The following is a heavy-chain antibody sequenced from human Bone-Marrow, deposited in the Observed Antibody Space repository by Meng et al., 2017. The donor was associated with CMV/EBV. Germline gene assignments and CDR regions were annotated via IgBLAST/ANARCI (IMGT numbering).Heavy chain of an antibody. J-gene: IGHJ6*01. CDR1: GGSISNYY. V-gene: IGHV4-59*01. Sequence: SETLSLTCTVSGGSISNYYWSWIRQPPGKGLEWIGYIYYSGSTNYIPSLKSRVTISVDTSKNQFSLKLSSVTAADTAVYYCARAPYSSSWGVWGQGTTVTGSS. D-gene: IGHD6-13*01. CDR2: IYYSGST. CDR3: ARAPYSSSWGV.